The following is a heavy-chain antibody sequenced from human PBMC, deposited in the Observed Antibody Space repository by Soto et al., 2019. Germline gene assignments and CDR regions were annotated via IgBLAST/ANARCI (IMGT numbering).Heavy chain of an antibody. J-gene: IGHJ5*02. CDR3: AGESLAAAGNSNSRDWFDP. D-gene: IGHD6-13*01. CDR1: GGSISSGGYY. V-gene: IGHV4-31*03. Sequence: SETLSLTCTVSGGSISSGGYYWSWIRQHPGKGLEWIGYIYYSGSTYYNPSLKSRVTISVDTSKNQFSLKLSSVTAADTAVYYCAGESLAAAGNSNSRDWFDPWGQGTLVTVSS. CDR2: IYYSGST.